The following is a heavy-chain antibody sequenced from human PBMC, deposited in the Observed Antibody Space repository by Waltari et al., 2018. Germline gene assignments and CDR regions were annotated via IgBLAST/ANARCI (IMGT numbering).Heavy chain of an antibody. CDR3: ARDGNYLNS. Sequence: EVQLVESGGGLVQPGGSLRLSCASSGFTFSDYWMSWVRQAPGKGLGWVANIKEDASVEYYVDSVKGRFTISRDNAENSLSLQMNNLRAEDTALYYCARDGNYLNSWGQGTLVTVSS. D-gene: IGHD1-7*01. J-gene: IGHJ4*02. CDR2: IKEDASVE. CDR1: GFTFSDYW. V-gene: IGHV3-7*03.